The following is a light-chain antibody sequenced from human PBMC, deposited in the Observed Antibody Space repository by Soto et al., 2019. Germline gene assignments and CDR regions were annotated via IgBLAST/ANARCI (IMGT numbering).Light chain of an antibody. CDR1: QSISTY. CDR3: QQRNSYPIT. Sequence: DIQMTQSPSSLSASVGERVTITCRASQSISTYLNWYQQKPGKAPKLLILVASTLPSGVPSRFSGSGSGTEFTLTISSLQPEDFATYYCQQRNSYPITFGQGTRLEIK. V-gene: IGKV1-9*01. CDR2: VAS. J-gene: IGKJ5*01.